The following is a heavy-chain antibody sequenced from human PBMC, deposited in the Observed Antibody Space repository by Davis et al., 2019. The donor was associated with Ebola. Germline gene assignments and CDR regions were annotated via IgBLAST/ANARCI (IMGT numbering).Heavy chain of an antibody. V-gene: IGHV4-34*01. Sequence: SETLSLTCAAYGGSFSGYYWSWIRQPPGKGLEWIGEINHSGSTNYNPSLKSRVTISVDTSKNQFSLKLSSVTAADTAVYYCARYSNYGGPWGSRDYWGQGTLVTVSS. CDR1: GGSFSGYY. D-gene: IGHD4-11*01. J-gene: IGHJ4*02. CDR2: INHSGST. CDR3: ARYSNYGGPWGSRDY.